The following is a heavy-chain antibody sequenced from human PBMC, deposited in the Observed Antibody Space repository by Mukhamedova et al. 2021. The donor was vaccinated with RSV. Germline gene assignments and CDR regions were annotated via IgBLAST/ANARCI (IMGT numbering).Heavy chain of an antibody. V-gene: IGHV3-23*01. CDR3: AKNGGIAAAGTVPYFDY. D-gene: IGHD6-13*01. Sequence: GKGLEWVSAISGSGGSTYYADSVKGRFTISRDNSKNTLYLRMNSLRAEDTAVYYCAKNGGIAAAGTVPYFDYWGQGTLVTVSS. J-gene: IGHJ4*02. CDR2: ISGSGGST.